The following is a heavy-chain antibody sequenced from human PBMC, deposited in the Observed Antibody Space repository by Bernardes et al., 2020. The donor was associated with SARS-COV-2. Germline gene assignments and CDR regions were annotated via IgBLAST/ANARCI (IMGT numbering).Heavy chain of an antibody. D-gene: IGHD2-8*01. CDR3: ARGILNRYAFVDY. CDR2: INGDGRSM. CDR1: GFTFSSYW. V-gene: IGHV3-74*01. J-gene: IGHJ4*02. Sequence: GGSLRLSCAASGFTFSSYWMHWVRQAPGKGLVWVARINGDGRSMSYADSVKGRFTISRDNAKNTLYLQLNSLRVEDTATYYCARGILNRYAFVDYRGQGTLVTVSS.